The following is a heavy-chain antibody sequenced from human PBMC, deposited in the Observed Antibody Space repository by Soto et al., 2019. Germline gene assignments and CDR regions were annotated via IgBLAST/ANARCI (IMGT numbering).Heavy chain of an antibody. CDR2: IYYSGST. Sequence: QVQLQESGPGLVKPSQTLSLTCTVSGGSISSDDYYWSWIRQHPGKGLGWIGYIYYSGSTYYNPYLRSRGTISVDTSKHRLPLTLSSVVAAATAMYYCVSTGVRGIPLASFWGQGTLVTVSS. CDR1: GGSISSDDYY. V-gene: IGHV4-31*03. D-gene: IGHD3-10*01. CDR3: VSTGVRGIPLASF. J-gene: IGHJ4*02.